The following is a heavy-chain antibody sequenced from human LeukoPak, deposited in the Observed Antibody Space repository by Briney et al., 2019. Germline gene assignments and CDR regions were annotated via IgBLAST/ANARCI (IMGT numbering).Heavy chain of an antibody. CDR3: ARDLRGATTDIDY. J-gene: IGHJ4*02. Sequence: GGSLRLSCAASGFTFSSYSMNWVRQAPGKGLEWVSYISSSSSTIYYADSVKGRFTISRDNAKNSLYLQMNSLRAEDTSVYYCARDLRGATTDIDYLVQGALVSVSS. V-gene: IGHV3-48*01. CDR1: GFTFSSYS. CDR2: ISSSSSTI. D-gene: IGHD1-26*01.